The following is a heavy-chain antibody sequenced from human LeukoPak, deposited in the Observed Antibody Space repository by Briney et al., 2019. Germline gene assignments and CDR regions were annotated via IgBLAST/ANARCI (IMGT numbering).Heavy chain of an antibody. V-gene: IGHV3-48*01. CDR1: GFTFSSYS. CDR2: ISGTSNTI. J-gene: IGHJ5*02. Sequence: GGSLRLSCVGSGFTFSSYSMNWVRQAPGKGLEWVSYISGTSNTIYYADSVKGRFTISRDNSKNTLYLQMNSLRAEDTAVYYCAKDKQWLPSRGFDPWGQGTLVTVSS. D-gene: IGHD6-19*01. CDR3: AKDKQWLPSRGFDP.